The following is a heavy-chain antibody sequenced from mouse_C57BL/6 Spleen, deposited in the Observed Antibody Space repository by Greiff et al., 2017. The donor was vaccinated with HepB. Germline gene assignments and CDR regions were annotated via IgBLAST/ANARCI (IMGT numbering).Heavy chain of an antibody. CDR1: GFNIKDDY. V-gene: IGHV14-4*01. CDR3: TLQAWFAY. J-gene: IGHJ3*01. CDR2: IDPENGDT. Sequence: EVQLQESGAELVRPGASVKLSCTASGFNIKDDYMHWVKQRPEQGLEWIGWIDPENGDTEYASKFQGKATITADTSSNTAYLQLSSLTSEDTAVYYCTLQAWFAYWGQGTLVTVSA.